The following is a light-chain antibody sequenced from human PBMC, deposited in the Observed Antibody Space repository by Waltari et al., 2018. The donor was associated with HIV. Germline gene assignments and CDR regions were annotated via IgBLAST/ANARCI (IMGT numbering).Light chain of an antibody. Sequence: IVMTQSPLSLPVSPGEPASISCGFNQSLLHSNGNNSLDCYLHKSGQSQKFVIYLASIRASAAPDRIAGSGSGTDFTQKCSRLEARDIGVYDCMPSLPIPRTFGAG. J-gene: IGKJ4*01. V-gene: IGKV2-28*01. CDR3: MPSLPIPRT. CDR2: LAS. CDR1: QSLLHSNGNNS.